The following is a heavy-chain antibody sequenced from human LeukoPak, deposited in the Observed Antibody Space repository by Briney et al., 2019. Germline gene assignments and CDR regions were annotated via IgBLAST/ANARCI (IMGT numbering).Heavy chain of an antibody. CDR3: ARSTTLTLQSFDY. Sequence: GRSLRLSCAASGFTFSNYGMHWVRQAPGKGLEWVAVIWYDGSNENYADSVKGRFTISRDNSKNTVYLQMNSLRAEDTAVYYCARSTTLTLQSFDYWGQGTLVTVSS. J-gene: IGHJ4*02. V-gene: IGHV3-33*01. CDR1: GFTFSNYG. CDR2: IWYDGSNE. D-gene: IGHD4-17*01.